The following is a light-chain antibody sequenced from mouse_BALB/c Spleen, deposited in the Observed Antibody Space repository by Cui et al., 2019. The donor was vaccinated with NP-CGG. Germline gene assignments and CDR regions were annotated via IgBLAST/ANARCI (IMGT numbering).Light chain of an antibody. CDR2: GTN. Sequence: QAVVPQASAPTTSPGETVTLTCRSSSGAVTTSNYANWVQEKPDHLFTGLIGGTNNRAPGVPARFSGSLIGDKAALTITGAQTEDEAIYFCVLWYSNHWVFGGGTKLTVL. CDR1: SGAVTTSNY. V-gene: IGLV1*01. CDR3: VLWYSNHWV. J-gene: IGLJ1*01.